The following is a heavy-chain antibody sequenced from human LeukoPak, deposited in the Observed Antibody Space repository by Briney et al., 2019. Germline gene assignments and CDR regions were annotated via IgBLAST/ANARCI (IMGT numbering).Heavy chain of an antibody. CDR2: MNPNSGNT. CDR1: GYTFTTYD. J-gene: IGHJ5*02. CDR3: ARGRGSGHKENWFDP. V-gene: IGHV1-8*01. D-gene: IGHD6-19*01. Sequence: ASVKVSCKASGYTFTTYDSNWVRQATGQGLEWMGWMNPNSGNTGYTQKFQGRVTMPRNTSISTAYMELSSLRSEDTAVYYCARGRGSGHKENWFDPWGQGTLVTVSS.